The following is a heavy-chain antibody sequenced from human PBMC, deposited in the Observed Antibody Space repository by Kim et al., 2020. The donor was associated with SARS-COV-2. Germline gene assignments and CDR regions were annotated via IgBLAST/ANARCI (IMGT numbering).Heavy chain of an antibody. V-gene: IGHV4-39*01. CDR2: IYYSGST. J-gene: IGHJ4*02. CDR3: ARPYFMGDVEMATITEANDC. D-gene: IGHD5-12*01. Sequence: SETLSLTCTVSGGSISSSSYYWGWIRQPPGKGLEWIGSIYYSGSTYYNPSLKSRVTISVDTSKNQLSLKLSSVTAADTAVYYCARPYFMGDVEMATITEANDCWGQRTQITVSS. CDR1: GGSISSSSYY.